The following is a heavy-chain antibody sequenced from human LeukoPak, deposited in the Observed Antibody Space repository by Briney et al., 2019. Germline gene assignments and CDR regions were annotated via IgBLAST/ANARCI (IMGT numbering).Heavy chain of an antibody. CDR3: AKDYYGSGVVGYFDY. D-gene: IGHD3-10*01. CDR2: ISGSGGST. V-gene: IGHV3-23*01. Sequence: GRSLRLSCTASGFTFGEYSMSWVRQAPGKGLEWVSGISGSGGSTYYADSVKGRFTISRDNSKNTLYLQMNSLRAEDTAVYYCAKDYYGSGVVGYFDYWGQGTLVTVSS. CDR1: GFTFGEYS. J-gene: IGHJ4*02.